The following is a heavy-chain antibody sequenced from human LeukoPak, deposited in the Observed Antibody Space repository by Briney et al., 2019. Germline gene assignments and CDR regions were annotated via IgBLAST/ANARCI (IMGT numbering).Heavy chain of an antibody. CDR2: IDHSGTT. D-gene: IGHD3-10*01. J-gene: IGHJ3*02. CDR1: GGSVSSSNW. V-gene: IGHV4-4*02. CDR3: ARDLADVTMVRGVSSGTFDI. Sequence: GTLSLTCTVSGGSVSSSNWWNWVRQPPGQGLEWIGEIDHSGTTYYSASLKSRVTISLDKSKNQFSLKLTSLTAADTAVYYCARDLADVTMVRGVSSGTFDIWGQGTVVTVSS.